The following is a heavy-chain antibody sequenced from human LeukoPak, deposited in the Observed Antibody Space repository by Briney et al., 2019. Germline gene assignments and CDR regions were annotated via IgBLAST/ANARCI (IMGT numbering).Heavy chain of an antibody. V-gene: IGHV3-30*18. Sequence: GRSLRLSCAASGFTFSSYGMHWVRQAPGKGLEWVAVISYDGSNKYYADSVKGRFTISRDNSKNTLYLQMNSLRAEDTAVYYCAKEESYYGSGSYYTYWGQGTLVTVSS. CDR3: AKEESYYGSGSYYTY. CDR1: GFTFSSYG. CDR2: ISYDGSNK. J-gene: IGHJ4*02. D-gene: IGHD3-10*01.